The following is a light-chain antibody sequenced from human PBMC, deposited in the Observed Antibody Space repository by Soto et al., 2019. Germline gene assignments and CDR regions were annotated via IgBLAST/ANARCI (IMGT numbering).Light chain of an antibody. CDR1: QSVSSSY. J-gene: IGKJ1*01. Sequence: EIVLTQSPGTLSLSPGERATLSCRASQSVSSSYLAWYRQKPGQAPRLLIYGASSRATGIPDLFSGSGSGTDFTLTISRLEPEDFAVYYCQQYGSSPRTFGQWTKVEIK. CDR3: QQYGSSPRT. V-gene: IGKV3-20*01. CDR2: GAS.